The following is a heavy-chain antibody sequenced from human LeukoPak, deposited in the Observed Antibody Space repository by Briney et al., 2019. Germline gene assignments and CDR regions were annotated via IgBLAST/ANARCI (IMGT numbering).Heavy chain of an antibody. CDR2: IIPIFGTA. V-gene: IGHV1-69*05. D-gene: IGHD2-2*02. CDR1: GGTFSSYA. Sequence: ASVKVSCKASGGTFSSYATSWVRQAPGQGLEWMGGIIPIFGTANYAQKFQGRVTITTDESTSTAYMELSSLRSEDTAVYYCARVPPDCSSTSCYSYWGQGTLVTVSS. CDR3: ARVPPDCSSTSCYSY. J-gene: IGHJ4*02.